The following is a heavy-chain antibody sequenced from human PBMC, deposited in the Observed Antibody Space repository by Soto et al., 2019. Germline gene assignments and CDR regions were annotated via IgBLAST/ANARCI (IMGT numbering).Heavy chain of an antibody. D-gene: IGHD6-6*01. J-gene: IGHJ4*02. CDR1: GFSFSSYG. CDR2: IGGSGGGT. Sequence: PXGSLRLSCEASGFSFSSYGLSWVRQTPGKGLEWVSAIGGSGGGTNYAESVKGRVIISRDTSKNTLYLQMDSLRAEDAAVYYCAKSRGSSSSSSFDYWGQGTLVTVSS. CDR3: AKSRGSSSSSSFDY. V-gene: IGHV3-23*01.